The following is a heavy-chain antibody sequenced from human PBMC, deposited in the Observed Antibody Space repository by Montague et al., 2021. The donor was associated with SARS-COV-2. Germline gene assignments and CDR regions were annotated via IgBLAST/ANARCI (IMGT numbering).Heavy chain of an antibody. CDR3: ARTPVSGYHGGFDY. D-gene: IGHD5-18*01. CDR1: GGSISSYY. V-gene: IGHV4-4*07. Sequence: SETLSLTCTVSGGSISSYYWSWIRQPAGKGLEWIGRIFTRGTTNYSPSLKSRVTMSVDTSKNQFSLKLSSVTAADTAVYYCARTPVSGYHGGFDYWCQGTLVTVSS. J-gene: IGHJ4*02. CDR2: IFTRGTT.